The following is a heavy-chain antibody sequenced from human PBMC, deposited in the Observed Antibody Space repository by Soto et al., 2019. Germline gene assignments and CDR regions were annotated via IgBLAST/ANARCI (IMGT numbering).Heavy chain of an antibody. CDR1: GFTFSSYV. V-gene: IGHV3-23*01. CDR3: AKDFFPIAAVFFDY. CDR2: ISSGGGST. D-gene: IGHD6-13*01. Sequence: PGGSLRLSCAASGFTFSSYVMSWVRQAPGKGLLEWVSTISSGGGSTYYADSVKGRFTISRDNSKNTLYLQMNGLRAEETAVYYCAKDFFPIAAVFFDYWGQGTLVTVSS. J-gene: IGHJ4*02.